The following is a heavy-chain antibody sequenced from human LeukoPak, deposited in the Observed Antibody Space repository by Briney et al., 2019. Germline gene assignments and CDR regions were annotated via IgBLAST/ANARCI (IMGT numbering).Heavy chain of an antibody. CDR1: GGSISSSSYY. CDR2: IYYSGST. J-gene: IGHJ4*02. CDR3: ARQEEYSYGQYYFDY. D-gene: IGHD5-18*01. V-gene: IGHV4-39*01. Sequence: PSETLSLTCTVSGGSISSSSYYWGWIRQPPGKGLEWIGSIYYSGSTYYNPSLKSRVTISVDTSKNQFSLKLSSVTAADTAVYYCARQEEYSYGQYYFDYWGQGTLVTVSS.